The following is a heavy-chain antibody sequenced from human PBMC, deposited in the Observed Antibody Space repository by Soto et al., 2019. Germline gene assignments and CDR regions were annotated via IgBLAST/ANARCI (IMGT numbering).Heavy chain of an antibody. V-gene: IGHV4-31*03. J-gene: IGHJ6*03. Sequence: QVQLQESGPGLVKPSQTLSLTCSVSGGSISSGGHYWSWIRQHPGRGLEWIGYIYYSGSTYYNPSLESRLTMSLDTSKTEFSLKRSSVPAADTAVYYCAREEGGVRGYYNIDVWGKGTTVTVSS. CDR1: GGSISSGGHY. CDR2: IYYSGST. CDR3: AREEGGVRGYYNIDV. D-gene: IGHD2-8*01.